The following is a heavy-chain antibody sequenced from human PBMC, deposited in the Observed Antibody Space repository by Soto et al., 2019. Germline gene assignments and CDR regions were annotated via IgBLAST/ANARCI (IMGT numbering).Heavy chain of an antibody. J-gene: IGHJ3*02. CDR3: ARLNIVATNAFDI. D-gene: IGHD5-12*01. Sequence: SDTLSLTCSILSSYISSRSYYWPWIRQPPGKGLEWIGSIYYSGSTYYNPSLKSRVTISVDTSKNQFSLKLSSVTAADTAVYYCARLNIVATNAFDIWGQGTMVT. V-gene: IGHV4-39*01. CDR1: SSYISSRSYY. CDR2: IYYSGST.